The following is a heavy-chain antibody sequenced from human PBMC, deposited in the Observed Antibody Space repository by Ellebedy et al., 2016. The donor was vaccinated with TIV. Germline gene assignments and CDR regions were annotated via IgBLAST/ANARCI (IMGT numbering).Heavy chain of an antibody. CDR1: GYTFAIYY. J-gene: IGHJ4*02. D-gene: IGHD3-10*01. CDR2: INPSGGST. CDR3: ARDGSRTNNNGPLGY. V-gene: IGHV1-46*01. Sequence: AASVKVSCKASGYTFAIYYMHWVRQAPGQGLEWMGVINPSGGSTIYAQNLQDRVTMSRDTSTNTVYMELNSLRSEDTAMYYCARDGSRTNNNGPLGYWGQGTLVTVSS.